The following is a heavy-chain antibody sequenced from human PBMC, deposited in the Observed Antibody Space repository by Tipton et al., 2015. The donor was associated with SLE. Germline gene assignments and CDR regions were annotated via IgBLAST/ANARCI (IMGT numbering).Heavy chain of an antibody. CDR1: GFTFSSYS. CDR2: ISSSGSTI. D-gene: IGHD3-10*01. Sequence: SLRLSCAASGFTFSSYSMNWVRQAPGKGLEWVSYISSSGSTIYYADSVKGRFTISRDNAKNTLYLQMNSLRAEDTAVYYCATVAMVRGVCWGQGTLVTVSS. J-gene: IGHJ4*02. CDR3: ATVAMVRGVC. V-gene: IGHV3-48*04.